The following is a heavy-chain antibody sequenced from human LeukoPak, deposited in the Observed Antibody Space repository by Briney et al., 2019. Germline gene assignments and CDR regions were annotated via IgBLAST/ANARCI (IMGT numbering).Heavy chain of an antibody. CDR3: ARGHDYFDY. CDR2: LFDSGST. J-gene: IGHJ4*02. V-gene: IGHV4-59*08. CDR1: GGSISSYY. Sequence: PSETLSLTCTVSGGSISSYYWSWIRQPPGKGLEWIGYLFDSGSTNYNPSLKSRVTISVDTSKSQFSLRLSSVTAADTAVFYCARGHDYFDYWGQGTLVTVSS.